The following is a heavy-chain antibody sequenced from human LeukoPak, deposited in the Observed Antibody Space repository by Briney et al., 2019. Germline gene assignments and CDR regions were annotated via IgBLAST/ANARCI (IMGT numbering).Heavy chain of an antibody. CDR2: IRYNGSSK. CDR1: GSTFSSYG. D-gene: IGHD3-22*01. V-gene: IGHV3-30*02. J-gene: IGHJ4*02. CDR3: ARESESYDSSGSTLDY. Sequence: GGSLRLSCAASGSTFSSYGMDWVRQTPGKGLEWVAFIRYNGSSKYYADSVKGRFTISRDNSKNTLYLQMNSLRAEDTAVYYCARESESYDSSGSTLDYWGQGTLVTVSS.